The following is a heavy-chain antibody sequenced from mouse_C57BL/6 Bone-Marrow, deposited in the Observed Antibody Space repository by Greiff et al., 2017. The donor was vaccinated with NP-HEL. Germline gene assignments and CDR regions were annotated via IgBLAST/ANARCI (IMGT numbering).Heavy chain of an antibody. CDR3: ARHDGYYVRYGMDY. D-gene: IGHD2-3*01. V-gene: IGHV5-12*01. CDR1: GFTFSDYY. Sequence: EVQVVESGGGLVQPGGSLKLSCAASGFTFSDYYMYWVRQTPEKRLEWVAYISNGGGSTYYPDTVKGRFTISRDNAKNTLYLQMSRLKSEDTAMYYCARHDGYYVRYGMDYWGQGTSVTVSS. J-gene: IGHJ4*01. CDR2: ISNGGGST.